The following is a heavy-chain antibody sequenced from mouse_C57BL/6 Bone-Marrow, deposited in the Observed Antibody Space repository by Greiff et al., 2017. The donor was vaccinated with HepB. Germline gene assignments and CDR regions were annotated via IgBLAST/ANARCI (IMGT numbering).Heavy chain of an antibody. Sequence: VQLQQSGPVLVKPGASVKMSCKASGYTFTDYYMNWVKQSHGKSLEWIGVINPYNGGTSYNQKFKGKATLTVDKSSSTAYMELNSLTSEDSAVDYCARFRSSGSYYFDYWGQGTTLTVSS. D-gene: IGHD3-2*02. CDR3: ARFRSSGSYYFDY. CDR1: GYTFTDYY. J-gene: IGHJ2*01. CDR2: INPYNGGT. V-gene: IGHV1-19*01.